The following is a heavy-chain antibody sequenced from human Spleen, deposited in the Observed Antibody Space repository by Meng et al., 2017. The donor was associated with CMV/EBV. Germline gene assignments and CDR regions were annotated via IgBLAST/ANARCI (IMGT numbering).Heavy chain of an antibody. J-gene: IGHJ6*02. D-gene: IGHD4/OR15-4a*01. Sequence: WIHQPPGKGLEWVSGINWNGGSTAYADSVRGRFTISRDYAKNSLYLQMNSLRAEDTALYYCAREKEPTMVEYGMDVWGQGTTVTVSS. CDR3: AREKEPTMVEYGMDV. CDR2: INWNGGST. V-gene: IGHV3-20*03.